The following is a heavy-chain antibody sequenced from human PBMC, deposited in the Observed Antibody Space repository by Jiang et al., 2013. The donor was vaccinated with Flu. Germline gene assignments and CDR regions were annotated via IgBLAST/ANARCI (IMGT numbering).Heavy chain of an antibody. CDR1: GYTFTGYY. Sequence: SGAEVKKPGASVKVSCKASGYTFTGYYIHWVRQAPGQGLEWMGWINPNSGGINYAQNFQGRVTMTRDTSISTAYMELSRLRSDDTAVYYCARELNGYCSGSTCYSGVSIWGQGTMVTVSS. V-gene: IGHV1-2*02. J-gene: IGHJ3*02. CDR3: ARELNGYCSGSTCYSGVSI. D-gene: IGHD2-15*01. CDR2: INPNSGGI.